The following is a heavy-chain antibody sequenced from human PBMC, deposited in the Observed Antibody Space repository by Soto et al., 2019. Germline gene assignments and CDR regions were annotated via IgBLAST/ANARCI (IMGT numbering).Heavy chain of an antibody. Sequence: ASVKVSCKASGYTFTNYYMHCVRQSPLQGFDWMGRISPKSGGTNYAQKFQGRVSMTWDTSLKTAYMELSSLISEDTAVYYCARPPGYISDWHYFDLWGQGTLVTVSS. CDR2: ISPKSGGT. J-gene: IGHJ4*02. CDR3: ARPPGYISDWHYFDL. D-gene: IGHD2-21*02. V-gene: IGHV1-2*02. CDR1: GYTFTNYY.